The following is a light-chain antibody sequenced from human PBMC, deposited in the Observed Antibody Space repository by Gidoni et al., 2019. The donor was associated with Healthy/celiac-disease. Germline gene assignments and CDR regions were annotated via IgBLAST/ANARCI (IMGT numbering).Light chain of an antibody. CDR3: SSYTSSSTVV. CDR1: SSDVGGYKY. J-gene: IGLJ2*01. Sequence: QSALTQPASVSGSPGQSITISCTRTSSDVGGYKYVSWYQQHPGKAPKLMIYEVSNRPSGVSNLFSGSKSGNTASLTISGLQAEDEADYYCSSYTSSSTVVFGGGTKLTVL. V-gene: IGLV2-14*01. CDR2: EVS.